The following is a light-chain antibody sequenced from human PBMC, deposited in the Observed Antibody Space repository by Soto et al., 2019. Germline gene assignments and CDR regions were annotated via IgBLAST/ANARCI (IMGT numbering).Light chain of an antibody. CDR1: QSIVRSDGKTF. J-gene: IGKJ1*01. CDR2: RVS. Sequence: EVVMTQSPLSLSVTRGQATSISCRSSQSIVRSDGKTFLNWFHQRPGQSPRRLIYRVSNRDSGVPDRFSGSGSGTDFTLKISRVEAEDVGFYYCMQGTYWPPWTFGQGTKVDIK. V-gene: IGKV2-30*02. CDR3: MQGTYWPPWT.